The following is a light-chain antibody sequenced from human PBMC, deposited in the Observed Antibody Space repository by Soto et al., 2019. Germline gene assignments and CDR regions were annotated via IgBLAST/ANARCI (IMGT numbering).Light chain of an antibody. V-gene: IGKV3-20*01. J-gene: IGKJ5*01. Sequence: SRWTLSVYPKNIAPIYCRASQYIGSTIVWYQQRSGQAPRLLIFDASIRLPTVPARFSGSVSGTDFTLTISRLEPEDFAVFYCQHSDSLPITFGQRRLLEVK. CDR2: DAS. CDR3: QHSDSLPIT. CDR1: QYIGST.